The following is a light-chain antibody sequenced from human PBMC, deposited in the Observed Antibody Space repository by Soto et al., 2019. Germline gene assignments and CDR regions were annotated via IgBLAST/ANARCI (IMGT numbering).Light chain of an antibody. Sequence: EIVMTQSPATLSVSPGERATLSCRASQSVSSNLAWYQQKPGQAPRLLIYGASTRATGIPARFSGSVSGREFTLPISSLQSEDFAVYYCQQYNNWPPLTFGGGTKVEIK. CDR2: GAS. V-gene: IGKV3-15*01. J-gene: IGKJ4*01. CDR1: QSVSSN. CDR3: QQYNNWPPLT.